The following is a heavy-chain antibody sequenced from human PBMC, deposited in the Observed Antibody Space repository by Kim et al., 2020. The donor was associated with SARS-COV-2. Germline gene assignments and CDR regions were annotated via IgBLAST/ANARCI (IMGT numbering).Heavy chain of an antibody. CDR3: AEGRWEPNDY. Sequence: SPFYSDAVKGRFTVSRDNSRNTLYLQMNSLRAEDTAVYHCAEGRWEPNDYWGQGTLVTVSS. J-gene: IGHJ4*02. CDR2: SP. D-gene: IGHD1-26*01. V-gene: IGHV3-23*01.